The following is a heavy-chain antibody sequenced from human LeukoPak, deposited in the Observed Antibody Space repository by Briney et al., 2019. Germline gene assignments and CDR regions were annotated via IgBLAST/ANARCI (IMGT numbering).Heavy chain of an antibody. CDR2: IYTSGST. Sequence: PETLSLTCTVSGGSISSYYWSWIRQPAGKGLEWIGRIYTSGSTNYNPSLKSRVTMSVDTSKNQFSLKLSSVTAADTAVYYCASGWIQYAFDIWGQGTMVTVSS. D-gene: IGHD5-18*01. V-gene: IGHV4-4*07. CDR1: GGSISSYY. CDR3: ASGWIQYAFDI. J-gene: IGHJ3*02.